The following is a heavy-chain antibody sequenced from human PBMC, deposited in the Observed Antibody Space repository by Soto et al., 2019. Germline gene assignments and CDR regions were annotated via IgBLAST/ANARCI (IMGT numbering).Heavy chain of an antibody. D-gene: IGHD1-1*01. CDR2: IIPILGIA. CDR3: AGGAGTLEGFDP. Sequence: QVQLVQSGAEVKKPGSSVKVSCKASGGTFSSYTISWVRQAPGQGLEWMGRIIPILGIANYAQKFQGRVTITADKSTSPAYMELSSLRSEATAVYYCAGGAGTLEGFDPWGQGTLVTVSS. J-gene: IGHJ5*02. CDR1: GGTFSSYT. V-gene: IGHV1-69*02.